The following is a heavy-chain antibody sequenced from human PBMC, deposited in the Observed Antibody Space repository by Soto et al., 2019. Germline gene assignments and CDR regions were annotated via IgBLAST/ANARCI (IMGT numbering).Heavy chain of an antibody. Sequence: PSETLSLTCTVSGGSISSSSYYWGWIRQPPGKGLEWIGSIYYSGSTYYNPSLKSRVTISVDTSKNQFSLKLSSVTAADTAVYYCARHELEEVVRGVITVYYGMDVWGQGTTVTVSS. CDR3: ARHELEEVVRGVITVYYGMDV. D-gene: IGHD3-10*01. CDR2: IYYSGST. V-gene: IGHV4-39*01. CDR1: GGSISSSSYY. J-gene: IGHJ6*02.